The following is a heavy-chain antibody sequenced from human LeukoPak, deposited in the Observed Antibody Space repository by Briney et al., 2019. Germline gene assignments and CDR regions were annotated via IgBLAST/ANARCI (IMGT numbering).Heavy chain of an antibody. J-gene: IGHJ4*02. CDR2: ISGGGDST. CDR1: GFTFSSYA. V-gene: IGHV3-23*01. CDR3: AKESPSFDS. Sequence: GGSLRLSCAASGFTFSSYAMSWVRQAPGKGLEWVSVISGGGDSTHYAASVKGRFTISRDNSKNTLYLQMNTLRAEDTAMYYCAKESPSFDSWGLGTLVAVSS.